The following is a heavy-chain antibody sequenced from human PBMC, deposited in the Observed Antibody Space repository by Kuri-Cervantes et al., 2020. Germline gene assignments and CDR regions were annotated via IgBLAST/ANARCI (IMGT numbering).Heavy chain of an antibody. D-gene: IGHD5-24*01. CDR3: ARRLTREMATIDY. CDR2: INPNNGGT. V-gene: IGHV1-2*02. Sequence: ASVKVSCKASGYTFTGYYMHWVRQAPGQGLEWMGWINPNNGGTTYAQKFQGRVTMTRDTSISTAYMELSRLRSDDTAVYYCARRLTREMATIDYWGQGTLVTVSS. CDR1: GYTFTGYY. J-gene: IGHJ4*02.